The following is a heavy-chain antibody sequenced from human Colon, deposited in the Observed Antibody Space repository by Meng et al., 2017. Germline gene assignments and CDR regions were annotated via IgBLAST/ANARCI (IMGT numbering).Heavy chain of an antibody. CDR1: GYTFSGYI. CDR2: INPNSGVT. CDR3: ARSGGDYSRVEY. J-gene: IGHJ4*02. V-gene: IGHV1-2*02. D-gene: IGHD4-17*01. Sequence: ASVKVSCKASGYTFSGYIVHWVRQAPGQGLEWMGWINPNSGVTNYAQRFQGRVTMTRDTSISTAYMELSRLRSDDTAVYYCARSGGDYSRVEYWGQGTLVTV.